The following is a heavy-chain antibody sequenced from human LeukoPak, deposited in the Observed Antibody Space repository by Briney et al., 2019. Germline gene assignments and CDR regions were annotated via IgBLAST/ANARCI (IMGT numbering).Heavy chain of an antibody. V-gene: IGHV5-51*01. CDR2: IYPGDSET. Sequence: GESLKISCKGSGYSFTTYWIGCVRQMPGKGLEWMGIIYPGDSETRYSPSFQGQVTISADKSISTAYLQWSSLKASDTAMYYCARSTMVTAVDYWGQGTLVTVSS. D-gene: IGHD4-17*01. CDR3: ARSTMVTAVDY. CDR1: GYSFTTYW. J-gene: IGHJ4*02.